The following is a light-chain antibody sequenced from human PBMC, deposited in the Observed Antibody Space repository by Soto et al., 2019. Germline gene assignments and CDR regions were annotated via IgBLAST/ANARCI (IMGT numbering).Light chain of an antibody. CDR2: SNN. CDR1: NSNIGSKT. Sequence: QSVLTQPPSASGTPGQRVTMSCSGSNSNIGSKTVSWYRRLPGMAPQLLVYSNNQRPSGVPDRFSGSKSGTSASLAISGLQSEDEADYYCAVWDDSLKGVVFGGGTKLTVL. CDR3: AVWDDSLKGVV. V-gene: IGLV1-44*01. J-gene: IGLJ2*01.